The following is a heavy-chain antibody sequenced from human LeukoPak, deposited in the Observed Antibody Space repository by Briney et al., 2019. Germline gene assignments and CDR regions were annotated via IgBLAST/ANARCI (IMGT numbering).Heavy chain of an antibody. D-gene: IGHD5-24*01. J-gene: IGHJ6*02. CDR2: IYYSGST. CDR3: ARDRFIDGYNLAYYYGMDV. V-gene: IGHV4-59*01. Sequence: SETLSLTCTVPGGSISSYYWSWIRQPPGKGLEWIGYIYYSGSTNYNPSLKSRVTISVDTSKNQFSLKLSSVTAADTAVYYCARDRFIDGYNLAYYYGMDVWGQGTTVTVSS. CDR1: GGSISSYY.